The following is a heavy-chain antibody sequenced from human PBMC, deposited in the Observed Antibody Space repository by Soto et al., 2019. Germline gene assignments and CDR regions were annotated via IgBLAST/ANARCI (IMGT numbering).Heavy chain of an antibody. D-gene: IGHD1-7*01. Sequence: QVQLVESGGGVVQPVRSLRLSCAASGFTFSSYGMHWVRQAPGRGLEWGAVIWYDGSQKLNAGPVKGRFTISRDNTKNTLYLQMDALRGEETDGYFCARDPKLNWKYHSWLDTSGGTGYIDLWCRCSLVNVSS. CDR2: IWYDGSQK. V-gene: IGHV3-33*01. CDR1: GFTFSSYG. J-gene: IGHJ2*01. CDR3: ARDPKLNWKYHSWLDTSGGTGYIDL.